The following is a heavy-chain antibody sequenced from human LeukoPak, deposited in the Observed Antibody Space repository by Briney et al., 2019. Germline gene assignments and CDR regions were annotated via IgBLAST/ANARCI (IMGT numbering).Heavy chain of an antibody. Sequence: PGGSLRLSCAASGFTFSSYRMSWVRQAPGKGLEWVANIKQDGSEKYYVDSVKGRFTISRDNDKNSLYLQMNSLRAEDTAVYYCARARGPTDYWGQGTLVTVSS. CDR1: GFTFSSYR. V-gene: IGHV3-7*01. CDR3: ARARGPTDY. CDR2: IKQDGSEK. J-gene: IGHJ4*02.